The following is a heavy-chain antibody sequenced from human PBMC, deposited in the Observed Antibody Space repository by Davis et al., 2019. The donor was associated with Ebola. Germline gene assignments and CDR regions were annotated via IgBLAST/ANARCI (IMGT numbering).Heavy chain of an antibody. CDR2: IYSGGST. V-gene: IGHV3-66*01. CDR3: TLSSQLVDY. Sequence: GGSLRLSCAASGFTVSSNYMSWVRQAPGKGLEWVSVIYSGGSTYYADSVKGRFTISRDNSKNTLYLQMNSLKTEDTAVYYCTLSSQLVDYWGQGTLVTVSS. CDR1: GFTVSSNY. J-gene: IGHJ4*02. D-gene: IGHD3-16*02.